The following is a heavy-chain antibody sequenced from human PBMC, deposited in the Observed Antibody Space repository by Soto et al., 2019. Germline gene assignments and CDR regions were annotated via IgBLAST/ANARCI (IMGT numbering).Heavy chain of an antibody. CDR1: GGSISGYY. V-gene: IGHV4-59*01. D-gene: IGHD6-13*01. Sequence: SETLSLTCTVSGGSISGYYWSWIRQPPGKGLEWIGYIYYSGSTNYNPSLKSRVTISVDTSKNQFSLKLSSVTAADTAVYYCARYSSSWLLFDYWSQGTLVTVSS. CDR3: ARYSSSWLLFDY. J-gene: IGHJ4*02. CDR2: IYYSGST.